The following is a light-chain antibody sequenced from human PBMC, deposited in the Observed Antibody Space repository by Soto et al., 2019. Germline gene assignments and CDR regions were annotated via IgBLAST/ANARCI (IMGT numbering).Light chain of an antibody. V-gene: IGLV1-40*01. J-gene: IGLJ1*01. CDR1: SSNIGAGYD. Sequence: QSVLTQPPSVSGAPGQRVTISCTGSSSNIGAGYDVQWYQQLPGTAPKLLIYGNSNRPSGVPDRFSGSKSGTSASLAITGLQAEDEADYYCQSYDSSLSGDVFGTGTKLTVL. CDR3: QSYDSSLSGDV. CDR2: GNS.